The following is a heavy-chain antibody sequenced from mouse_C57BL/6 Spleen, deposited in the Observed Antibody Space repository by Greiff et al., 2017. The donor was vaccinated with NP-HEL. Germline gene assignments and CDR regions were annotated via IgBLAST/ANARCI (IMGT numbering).Heavy chain of an antibody. J-gene: IGHJ3*01. D-gene: IGHD2-3*01. Sequence: EVKLEESGGGLVKPGGSLKLSCAASGFTFSSYAMSWVRQTPEKRLEWVATISDGGSYTYYPDNVKGRFTISRDNAKNNLYLQMSHLKSEDTAMYYCARDGDDGYYVPYWGQGTLVTVSA. CDR3: ARDGDDGYYVPY. CDR1: GFTFSSYA. V-gene: IGHV5-4*01. CDR2: ISDGGSYT.